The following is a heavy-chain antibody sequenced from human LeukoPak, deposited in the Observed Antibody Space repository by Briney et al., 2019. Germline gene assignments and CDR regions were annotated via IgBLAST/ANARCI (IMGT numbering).Heavy chain of an antibody. CDR3: SRGLGSRKLGY. V-gene: IGHV4-31*03. J-gene: IGHJ4*02. CDR2: IHPSGML. D-gene: IGHD2-2*01. CDR1: GASFNSDDQY. Sequence: SETLSLTCTVSGASFNSDDQYWHWIRQSPGKGLEWIGSIHPSGMLYNNPSLESRVTMSRDTSKNQFSLNLNSVTAADTAVYFCSRGLGSRKLGYWGQGILVTVSS.